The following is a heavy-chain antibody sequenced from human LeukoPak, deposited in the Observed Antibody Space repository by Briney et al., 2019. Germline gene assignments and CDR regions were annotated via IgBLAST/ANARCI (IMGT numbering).Heavy chain of an antibody. CDR3: ARSTIVTTWIDS. CDR2: IYHSGRT. J-gene: IGHJ4*02. V-gene: IGHV4-38-2*02. Sequence: PSETLSLICTVSNYSISSGYYWGWIRQPPGRGPEWIGNIYHSGRTYYRPSLKSRVTMTIDTSKNQFSLKLSSVTAADTAVYYCARSTIVTTWIDSWGQGTLVTVSS. D-gene: IGHD4-11*01. CDR1: NYSISSGYY.